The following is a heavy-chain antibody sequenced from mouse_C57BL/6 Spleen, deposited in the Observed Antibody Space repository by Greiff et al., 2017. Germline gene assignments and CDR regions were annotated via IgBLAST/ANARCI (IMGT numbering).Heavy chain of an antibody. CDR3: ARRITTGVNYFDY. CDR1: GYTFTSYW. V-gene: IGHV1-69*01. D-gene: IGHD1-1*01. Sequence: VQLQQPGAELVMPGASVKLSCKASGYTFTSYWMHWVKQRPGQGLEWIGEIDPSDSYTNYNQKFKGKSTLTVDKSSSTAYMQLSSLTSEDSAVYCCARRITTGVNYFDYWGQGTTLTVSS. CDR2: IDPSDSYT. J-gene: IGHJ2*01.